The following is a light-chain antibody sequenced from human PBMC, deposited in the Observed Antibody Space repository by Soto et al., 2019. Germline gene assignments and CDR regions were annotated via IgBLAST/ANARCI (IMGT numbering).Light chain of an antibody. Sequence: SYELTQPPSVSVAPGETARISCGGNNIGSKGVHWYQQKPGQAPVLVIYSDTDLPPVIPARFSGYNSANMATLTISRVEAGDEADYYCQVWDSGSAHVLFGGGTKLTVL. V-gene: IGLV3-21*01. CDR2: SDT. CDR3: QVWDSGSAHVL. CDR1: NIGSKG. J-gene: IGLJ2*01.